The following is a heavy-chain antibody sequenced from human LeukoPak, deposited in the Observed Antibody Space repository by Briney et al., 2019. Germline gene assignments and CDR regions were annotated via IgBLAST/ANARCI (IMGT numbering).Heavy chain of an antibody. CDR1: GGPISSYY. CDR3: ARDRQQLNY. Sequence: SETLSLTCTVSGGPISSYYWSWIRQPPGKGLEWIGYIYYSGSTNYNPSLKSRVTISVDTSKNQFSLKLSSVTAADTAVYYCARDRQQLNYWGQGTLVTVSS. J-gene: IGHJ4*02. V-gene: IGHV4-59*01. CDR2: IYYSGST. D-gene: IGHD6-13*01.